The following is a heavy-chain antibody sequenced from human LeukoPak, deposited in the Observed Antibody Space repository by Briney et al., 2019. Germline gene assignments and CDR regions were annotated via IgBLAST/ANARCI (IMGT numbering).Heavy chain of an antibody. CDR1: GFTFSSYA. CDR3: VRDGPRAFCGGECYPDFDY. Sequence: GGSLRLSCAASGFTFSSYAMHWVRQAPGKGLEWVAVISYDGSNKYYADSVKGRFTISRDNPKKTLYLQINSLRVEDTAVYYCVRDGPRAFCGGECYPDFDYWGQGTLVTVSS. J-gene: IGHJ4*02. V-gene: IGHV3-30-3*01. CDR2: ISYDGSNK. D-gene: IGHD2-21*01.